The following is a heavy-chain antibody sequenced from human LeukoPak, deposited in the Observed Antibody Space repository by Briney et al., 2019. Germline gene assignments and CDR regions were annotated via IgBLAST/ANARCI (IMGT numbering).Heavy chain of an antibody. D-gene: IGHD2-21*02. CDR1: GFTFSDYF. CDR2: ISSSGTI. Sequence: GGSLRLSCAASGFTFSDYFMSWIRQAPGEGLGWVSHISSSGTIYYADSVKGRATISRDNAKNSLYLQMNSLRAEDTAVYYCARPAYCGGNCYYFPDYWGQGTLVTVSS. J-gene: IGHJ4*02. V-gene: IGHV3-11*04. CDR3: ARPAYCGGNCYYFPDY.